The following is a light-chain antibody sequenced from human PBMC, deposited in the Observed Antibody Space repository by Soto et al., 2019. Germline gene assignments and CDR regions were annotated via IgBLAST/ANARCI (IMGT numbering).Light chain of an antibody. Sequence: QPVLTQSPSVSASLGASVKVTCTLSSGHSNYAIAWHQVQPEKGPRYLMKLNSDGSHSKGDGIPDRFSGSSSGAERYLTISSLQSEDEADYSCQTWGTGPHVFGGGTKLTVL. CDR2: LNSDGSH. CDR1: SGHSNYA. CDR3: QTWGTGPHV. J-gene: IGLJ3*02. V-gene: IGLV4-69*01.